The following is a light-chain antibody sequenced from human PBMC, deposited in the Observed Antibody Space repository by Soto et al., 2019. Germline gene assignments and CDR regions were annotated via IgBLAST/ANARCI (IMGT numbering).Light chain of an antibody. CDR3: QQYYNSIT. CDR2: WAS. CDR1: QSLLHINGYNF. V-gene: IGKV4-1*01. Sequence: DIVVTQSPLSLPVTPGEPASISCRSSQSLLHINGYNFLAWYQQKAGQPPKLLITWASTRESGVPDRFSGSGSGTDFTLTISSLQAEDVAVYYCQQYYNSITFGQGTRLEIK. J-gene: IGKJ5*01.